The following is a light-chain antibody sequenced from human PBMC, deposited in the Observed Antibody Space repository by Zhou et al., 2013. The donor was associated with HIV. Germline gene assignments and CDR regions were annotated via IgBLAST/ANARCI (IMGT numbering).Light chain of an antibody. CDR3: QHFNTYPLIT. V-gene: IGKV1-9*01. CDR2: AAS. CDR1: QDISSY. Sequence: IQLTQSPSSLSASVGDRVTITCRANQDISSYLAWYQQKPGKAPKLLIYAASTLQSGVSLRFSGSGSETDFTLTISSLQPEDFATYYCQHFNTYPLITFGQGTRLEMK. J-gene: IGKJ5*01.